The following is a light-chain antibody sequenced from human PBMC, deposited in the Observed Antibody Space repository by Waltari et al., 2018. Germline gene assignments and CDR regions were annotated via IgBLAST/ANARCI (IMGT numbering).Light chain of an antibody. CDR2: GAS. CDR3: QQYNEWPLT. V-gene: IGKV3-15*01. Sequence: EIVMTQSPATLSVSPGERATLSCRASQSVSGGLAWYQQKPGQAPRLRIYGASTRSTGIAARFSGSGSGTEFTLTISSLQSEDFAVYYCQQYNEWPLTFGGGTKVEIK. J-gene: IGKJ4*01. CDR1: QSVSGG.